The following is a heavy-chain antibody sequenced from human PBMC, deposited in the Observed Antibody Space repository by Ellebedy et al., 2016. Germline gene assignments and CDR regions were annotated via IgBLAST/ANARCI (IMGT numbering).Heavy chain of an antibody. CDR2: FDPEDGET. J-gene: IGHJ6*02. V-gene: IGHV1-24*01. CDR3: ARDGYYDHYYYYGMDV. CDR1: GYTLTELS. D-gene: IGHD3-22*01. Sequence: ASVKVSXKVSGYTLTELSMHWVRQAPGKGLEWMGGFDPEDGETIYAQKFQGRVTITADKSTSTAYMELSSLRSEDTAVYYCARDGYYDHYYYYGMDVWGQGTTVTVSS.